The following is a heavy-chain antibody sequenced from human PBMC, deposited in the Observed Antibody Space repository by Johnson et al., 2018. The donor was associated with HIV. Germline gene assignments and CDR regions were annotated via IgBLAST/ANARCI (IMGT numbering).Heavy chain of an antibody. V-gene: IGHV3-53*01. CDR3: ARVIRLGAVRLRHAFDI. Sequence: EAQLVESGGGLIQPGGSLRLSCAASGFTVSSNYMSWVRQAPGKGLEWVSVIYSGGSTYYADSVKGRFTISRDNSKNTLYLQMNSLRAEDTAVYYCARVIRLGAVRLRHAFDIWGQGTMVTVSS. D-gene: IGHD4-17*01. J-gene: IGHJ3*02. CDR2: IYSGGST. CDR1: GFTVSSNY.